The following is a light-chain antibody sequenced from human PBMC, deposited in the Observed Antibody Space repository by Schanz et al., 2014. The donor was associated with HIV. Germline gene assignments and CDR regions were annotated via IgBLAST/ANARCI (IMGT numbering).Light chain of an antibody. CDR1: TSDIGTYDL. V-gene: IGLV2-23*02. Sequence: QSALTQPASVSGSPGQSITISCTGTTSDIGTYDLVSWYQQHPGRAPKLLIYEVSKRPSGVSSRFSGSKSGSTASLTISGLQPEDEADYYCSSYAGTNNFWVFGGGTKVTVL. J-gene: IGLJ3*02. CDR3: SSYAGTNNFWV. CDR2: EVS.